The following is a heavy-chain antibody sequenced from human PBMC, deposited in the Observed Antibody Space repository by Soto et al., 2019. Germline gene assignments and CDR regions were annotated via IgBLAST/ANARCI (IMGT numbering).Heavy chain of an antibody. J-gene: IGHJ4*02. CDR2: ISSNGGST. Sequence: EVQLVESGGGLVQPGGSLRLSCAASGFTFSSYAMHWVRQAPGKGLEYVSAISSNGGSTYYANSVKGRFTISRDNSKNTLYLQMGSLRAEAMAVYYCAREYTGYDSFFFDYWGQGTLVTVSS. CDR1: GFTFSSYA. CDR3: AREYTGYDSFFFDY. D-gene: IGHD5-12*01. V-gene: IGHV3-64*01.